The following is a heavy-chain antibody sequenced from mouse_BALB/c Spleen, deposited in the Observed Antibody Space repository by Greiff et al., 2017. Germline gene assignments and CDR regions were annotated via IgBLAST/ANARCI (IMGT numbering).Heavy chain of an antibody. V-gene: IGHV1-9*01. D-gene: IGHD2-1*01. CDR2: ILPGSGST. J-gene: IGHJ4*01. CDR3: AKIYYGNYRGFYAMDY. CDR1: GYTFSSYW. Sequence: VQLQQSGAELMKPGASVKISCKATGYTFSSYWIEWVKQRPGHGLEWIGEILPGSGSTNYNEKFKGKATFTADTSSNTAYMQLSSLTSEDSAVYYCAKIYYGNYRGFYAMDYWGQGTSVTVSS.